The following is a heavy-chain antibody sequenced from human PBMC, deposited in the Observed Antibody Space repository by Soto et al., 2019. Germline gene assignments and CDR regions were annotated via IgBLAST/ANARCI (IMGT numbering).Heavy chain of an antibody. V-gene: IGHV4-34*01. CDR2: INHSGST. CDR3: ASLRYDFWSGYYTNYYYYGMDV. J-gene: IGHJ6*02. Sequence: SETLSLTCAVYGGSFSCYYWSWIRQPPGKGLEWIGEINHSGSTNYNPSLKSRVTISVDTSKNQFSLKLSSVTAADTAVYYCASLRYDFWSGYYTNYYYYGMDVWGQGTTVTVSS. D-gene: IGHD3-3*01. CDR1: GGSFSCYY.